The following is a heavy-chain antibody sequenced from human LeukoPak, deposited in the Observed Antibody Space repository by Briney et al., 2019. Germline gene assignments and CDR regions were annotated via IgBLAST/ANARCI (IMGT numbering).Heavy chain of an antibody. J-gene: IGHJ6*03. D-gene: IGHD2-21*02. CDR3: ARESSDSLYYYMDV. V-gene: IGHV3-23*01. Sequence: PGGSLRLSCAASGFTFSNYAMTWVRQAPVKGLEWVSSISGSGGSTYYADSVQGRFTISRDNSQNTLYLQMNSLRAEDTAVYYCARESSDSLYYYMDVWGKGTTVTVSS. CDR1: GFTFSNYA. CDR2: ISGSGGST.